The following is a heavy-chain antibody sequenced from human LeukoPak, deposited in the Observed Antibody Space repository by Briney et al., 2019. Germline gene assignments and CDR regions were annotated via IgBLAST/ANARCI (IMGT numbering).Heavy chain of an antibody. CDR3: ASAPYGSGTFLDY. CDR2: IWYDGSDK. Sequence: PPGGSLRLSCAASGFTFSSSGMHGVRQAPGKGLEWVAVIWYDGSDKYSADSVKGRFTISRDNSENTLYLQMNSLRAEDTAVYYCASAPYGSGTFLDYWGQGTLVTVSS. CDR1: GFTFSSSG. J-gene: IGHJ4*02. D-gene: IGHD3-10*01. V-gene: IGHV3-33*01.